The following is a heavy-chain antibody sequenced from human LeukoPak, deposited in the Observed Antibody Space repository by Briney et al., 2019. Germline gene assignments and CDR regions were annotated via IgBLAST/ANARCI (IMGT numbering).Heavy chain of an antibody. CDR3: GQDPNGNYIGAFDF. CDR1: GLIFHNYY. J-gene: IGHJ3*01. Sequence: GGSLTLSCAASGLIFHNYYLVWIRRAPGKGPEWVWAIFGGGCTFYDHALKGRFTISGDNSKNTLYLQMNNVSAEDTATYYCGQDPNGNYIGAFDFWGRGTMVTVSS. CDR2: IFGGGCT. D-gene: IGHD4-17*01. V-gene: IGHV3-53*01.